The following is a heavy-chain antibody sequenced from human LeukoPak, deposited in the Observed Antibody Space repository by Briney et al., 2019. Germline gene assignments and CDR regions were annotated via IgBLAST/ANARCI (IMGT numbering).Heavy chain of an antibody. CDR1: GFTFSSYA. V-gene: IGHV3-30*02. J-gene: IGHJ4*02. Sequence: GGSLRLSCAVSGFTFSSYAMHWVRQAPGKGLERVAYTRNDGSVKYYADSVKGRFTISRDNSKNTLYVQMNSLRGEDTAVYRCVKDGSDYDFDQWGQGTLVTVSS. CDR3: VKDGSDYDFDQ. CDR2: TRNDGSVK. D-gene: IGHD4-17*01.